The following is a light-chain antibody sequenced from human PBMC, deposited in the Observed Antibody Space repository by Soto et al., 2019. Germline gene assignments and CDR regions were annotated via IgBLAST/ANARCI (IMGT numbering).Light chain of an antibody. Sequence: EIVLTQSPATLSLSPGERATLSCRASQSVGSNLAWYQQKPGQAPRLLIYDTSNRATGIPARFSGSGSGTDFTLPISSLEPEDFAVYYCQRGYTFGQGTRLELK. CDR2: DTS. V-gene: IGKV3-11*01. J-gene: IGKJ5*01. CDR3: QRGYT. CDR1: QSVGSN.